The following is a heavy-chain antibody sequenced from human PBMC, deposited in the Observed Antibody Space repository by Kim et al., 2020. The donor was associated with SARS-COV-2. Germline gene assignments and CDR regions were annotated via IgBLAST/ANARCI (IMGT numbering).Heavy chain of an antibody. Sequence: ASVKVSCKASGYTFTGYYMHWVRQAPGQGLEWMGRINPNSGGTNYAQKFQGRVTMTRDTSISTAYMELSRLRSDDTAVYYCARVAAAGTEGGWFDPWGQGTLVTVSS. J-gene: IGHJ5*02. V-gene: IGHV1-2*06. CDR1: GYTFTGYY. CDR2: INPNSGGT. CDR3: ARVAAAGTEGGWFDP. D-gene: IGHD6-13*01.